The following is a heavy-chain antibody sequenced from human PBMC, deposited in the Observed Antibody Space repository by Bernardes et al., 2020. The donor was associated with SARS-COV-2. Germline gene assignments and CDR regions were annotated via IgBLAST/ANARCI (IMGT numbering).Heavy chain of an antibody. Sequence: GGSLRLSCEASGFTFSSYAMSWVRQTPGRGLEWVSGISGSGGTTHYADSVKGRFTISRDNSKNTVWLQMNSLRVEDTAVYYCAKDRGPRFGESLEGVDYWGQGTLVTVSS. CDR2: ISGSGGTT. CDR3: AKDRGPRFGESLEGVDY. J-gene: IGHJ4*02. CDR1: GFTFSSYA. V-gene: IGHV3-23*01. D-gene: IGHD3-10*01.